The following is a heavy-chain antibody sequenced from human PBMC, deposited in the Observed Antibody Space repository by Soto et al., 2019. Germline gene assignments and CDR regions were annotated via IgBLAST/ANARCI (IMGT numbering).Heavy chain of an antibody. V-gene: IGHV3-23*01. CDR3: AKDGFYYGSGSYMPNWFDP. CDR1: GFTFSSFA. J-gene: IGHJ5*02. CDR2: IAAGGGTS. Sequence: GGSLRLSCVTSGFTFSSFAMSWVRHAPGKGLEWVSAIAAGGGTSHYADSVKGRFTISRDNSKNTLYLQMNSLRADDTAVYFCAKDGFYYGSGSYMPNWFDPRGQGTQVTVSS. D-gene: IGHD3-10*01.